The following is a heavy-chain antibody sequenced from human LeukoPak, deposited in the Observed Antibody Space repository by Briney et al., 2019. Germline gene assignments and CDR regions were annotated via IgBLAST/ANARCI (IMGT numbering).Heavy chain of an antibody. CDR1: GYTFTSYY. CDR3: ARETEMATMVTDY. V-gene: IGHV1-2*02. CDR2: INPNSGGT. J-gene: IGHJ4*02. D-gene: IGHD5-24*01. Sequence: EASVKVSCKASGYTFTSYYMHWVRQAPGQGLEWMGWINPNSGGTNYAQKFQGRVTMTRDTSISTAYMELSRLRSDDTAVYYCARETEMATMVTDYWGQGTLVTVSS.